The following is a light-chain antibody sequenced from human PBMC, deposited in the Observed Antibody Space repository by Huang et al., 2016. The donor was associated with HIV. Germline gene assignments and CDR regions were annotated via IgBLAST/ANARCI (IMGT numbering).Light chain of an antibody. J-gene: IGKJ1*01. CDR1: QGITGN. CDR3: QQYNAWPSTWT. V-gene: IGKV3-15*01. Sequence: EIVLTQSPGTLSLAPGETATLCCRASQGITGNLAGYQQRLGQPPRRRIYGAATRAANIPGRFSGSGSWTDFTLTIASLMSEDSAVYYCQQYNAWPSTWTFGQGTRMEIK. CDR2: GAA.